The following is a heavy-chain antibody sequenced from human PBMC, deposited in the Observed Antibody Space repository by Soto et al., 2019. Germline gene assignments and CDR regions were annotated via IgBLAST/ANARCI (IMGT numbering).Heavy chain of an antibody. Sequence: ASVKVSCKASGYTFTSYAMHWVRQAPGQRLEWMGWINAGNGNTKYSQKFQGRVTITRDTSASTAYMELSSLRSEDTAVYYCARDIGYFYGIVVLGQGITVTVFS. CDR3: ARDIGYFYGIVV. V-gene: IGHV1-3*01. CDR2: INAGNGNT. J-gene: IGHJ6*02. CDR1: GYTFTSYA.